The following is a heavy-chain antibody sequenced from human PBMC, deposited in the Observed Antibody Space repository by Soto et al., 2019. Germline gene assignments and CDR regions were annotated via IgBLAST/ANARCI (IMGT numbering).Heavy chain of an antibody. D-gene: IGHD3-22*01. V-gene: IGHV3-48*02. CDR2: ISTSSSTI. J-gene: IGHJ6*02. CDR3: ARASGYYDTSGYYGAYYYGMDV. Sequence: PGGSLRLSCAASGFTLSTYDMNWVRQAPGKGLQWVSYISTSSSTIYYADSVQGRFTISRDNAKNSLYLQMNSLRDEDTAVYYCARASGYYDTSGYYGAYYYGMDVWGQGTTVTVSS. CDR1: GFTLSTYD.